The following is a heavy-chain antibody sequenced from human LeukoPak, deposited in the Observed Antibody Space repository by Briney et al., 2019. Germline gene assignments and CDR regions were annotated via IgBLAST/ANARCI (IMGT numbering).Heavy chain of an antibody. Sequence: SGTLSLTCVVSGGSISSSNWWSWVRQPPGKGLEWIGEIYRSGSTSYNPSLKSRVTISVDKSKNQFSLKLSSVTAADTAVYYCACTTTVTTKLNYWGQGTLVTVSS. CDR1: GGSISSSNW. D-gene: IGHD4-17*01. CDR2: IYRSGST. CDR3: ACTTTVTTKLNY. J-gene: IGHJ4*02. V-gene: IGHV4-4*02.